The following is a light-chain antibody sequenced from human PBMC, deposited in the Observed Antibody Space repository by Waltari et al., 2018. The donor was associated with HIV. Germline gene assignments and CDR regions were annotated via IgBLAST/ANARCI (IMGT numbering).Light chain of an antibody. CDR3: QQYGSSWT. V-gene: IGKV3-20*01. Sequence: EIVLTQSPGTLSLSPGERATLSCRASQSVSSTYSAWYQQKPGQAPRLLIYSASSRATGIPDRFSGSGSGTDFTLTISRLGPEDFAVYYCQQYGSSWTFVQGTKVESK. CDR2: SAS. CDR1: QSVSSTY. J-gene: IGKJ1*01.